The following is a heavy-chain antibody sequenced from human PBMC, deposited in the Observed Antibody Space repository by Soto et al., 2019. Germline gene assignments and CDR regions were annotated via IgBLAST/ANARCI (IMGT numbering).Heavy chain of an antibody. Sequence: QVQLVESGGGVVQPGRSLRLSCAASGFTFSSYGMHWVRQAPGKGLEWVAVISYDGSNKYYADPVKGRFTISRDNSKNTLYLQMNSLRAEDTAVYYCAKGLYWFDPWGQGTLVTVSS. CDR3: AKGLYWFDP. J-gene: IGHJ5*02. CDR2: ISYDGSNK. CDR1: GFTFSSYG. V-gene: IGHV3-30*18.